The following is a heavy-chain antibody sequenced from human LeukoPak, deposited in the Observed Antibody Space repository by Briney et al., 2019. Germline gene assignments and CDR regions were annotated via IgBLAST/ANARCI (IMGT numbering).Heavy chain of an antibody. D-gene: IGHD3-22*01. J-gene: IGHJ4*02. CDR1: GGSISSYY. Sequence: KPSETLSLTCTVSGGSISSYYWSWIRQPPGKGLEWIGYIYYSGSTNYNPSLKSRVTISVDTSKNQFSLKLSSVTAADTAVYYCASSYYDSSGYSNFDYWGQGTLVTVSS. CDR3: ASSYYDSSGYSNFDY. CDR2: IYYSGST. V-gene: IGHV4-59*01.